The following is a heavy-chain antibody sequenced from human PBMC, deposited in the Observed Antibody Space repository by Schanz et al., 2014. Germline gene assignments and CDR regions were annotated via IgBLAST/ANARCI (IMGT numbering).Heavy chain of an antibody. CDR2: INVGNGNM. Sequence: QVQLVQSGAEVKKPGASVKVSCKASGITFSTYTISWVRQAPGQGLEWMGWINVGNGNMKYSQKFQGRVTMTADTSTSTAYMDLRSLRSDDTAVYYCARVQDDILTGSEYYYGMDVWGQGTTVTVSS. J-gene: IGHJ6*02. CDR1: GITFSTYT. CDR3: ARVQDDILTGSEYYYGMDV. D-gene: IGHD3-9*01. V-gene: IGHV1-18*01.